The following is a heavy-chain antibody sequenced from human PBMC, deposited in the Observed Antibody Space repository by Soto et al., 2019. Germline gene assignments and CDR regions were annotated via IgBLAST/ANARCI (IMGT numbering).Heavy chain of an antibody. V-gene: IGHV3-74*01. CDR1: GFTFTNYW. J-gene: IGHJ3*01. CDR3: ARGGFHHGFDV. D-gene: IGHD2-15*01. CDR2: IDVYGNSI. Sequence: EEQLVESGGTLVQPGGSLRLSCVASGFTFTNYWMHWVRQAPGKGLVWVSRIDVYGNSIIHADSVRGRFTVSRNNAKNTVFLQMNSLKTEDTAVYYCARGGFHHGFDVWGQGTVVTVSS.